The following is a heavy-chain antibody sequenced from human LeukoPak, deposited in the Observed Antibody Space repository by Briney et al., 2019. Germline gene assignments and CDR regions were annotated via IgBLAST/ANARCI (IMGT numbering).Heavy chain of an antibody. J-gene: IGHJ5*02. CDR1: GYTFTGYY. V-gene: IGHV1-2*02. Sequence: ASVKVSCKASGYTFTGYYMHWVRQAPGQGLEWMGWINPNSGGTNYAQKFQGRATMTRDTSISTAYMELSRLRSDDTAVYYCARVRKYYYDSSGYRFDPWGQGTLVTVSS. CDR2: INPNSGGT. CDR3: ARVRKYYYDSSGYRFDP. D-gene: IGHD3-22*01.